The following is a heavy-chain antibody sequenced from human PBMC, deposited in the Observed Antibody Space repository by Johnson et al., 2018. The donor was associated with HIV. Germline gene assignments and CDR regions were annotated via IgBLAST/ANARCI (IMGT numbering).Heavy chain of an antibody. CDR2: IYSGGRT. Sequence: VQLVESGGGLIQPGGSLRLSCAASGFTVSSNYMSSVRQAPGKGLEWVSVIYSGGRTYYADSVKGRFNISRDNSKNTLYLQMNSLRAEDTAVYYCAKEGRGIPMGALDSWGQGTMVTVSS. D-gene: IGHD3-10*01. V-gene: IGHV3-53*01. J-gene: IGHJ3*02. CDR1: GFTVSSNY. CDR3: AKEGRGIPMGALDS.